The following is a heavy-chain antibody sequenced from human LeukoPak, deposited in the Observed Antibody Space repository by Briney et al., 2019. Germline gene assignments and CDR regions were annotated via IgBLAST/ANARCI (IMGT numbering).Heavy chain of an antibody. J-gene: IGHJ3*02. CDR2: IYYSGST. CDR3: ARPSGSYPDDAFDI. D-gene: IGHD1-26*01. V-gene: IGHV4-59*01. CDR1: GGSISSYY. Sequence: SETLSLTCTVSGGSISSYYWSWIRQPSGKGLERIGYIYYSGSTNYNPSLKSRVTISVDTSKNQFSLKLSSVTAADTAVYYCARPSGSYPDDAFDIWGQGTMVTVSS.